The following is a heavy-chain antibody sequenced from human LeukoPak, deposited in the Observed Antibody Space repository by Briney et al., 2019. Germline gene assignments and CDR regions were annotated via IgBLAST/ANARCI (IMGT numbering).Heavy chain of an antibody. CDR1: GCSISTHY. CDR3: ARDQTTVTKGLDI. CDR2: ISYIGST. D-gene: IGHD4-17*01. Sequence: PSGTLSLTRTVAGCSISTHYWSWIRQPPGNGLEWIGYISYIGSTNYNPSLKSRVTISVDTSKNQFSLKLSSVTAADAAVYFCARDQTTVTKGLDIWGQGTMVTVSS. V-gene: IGHV4-59*11. J-gene: IGHJ3*02.